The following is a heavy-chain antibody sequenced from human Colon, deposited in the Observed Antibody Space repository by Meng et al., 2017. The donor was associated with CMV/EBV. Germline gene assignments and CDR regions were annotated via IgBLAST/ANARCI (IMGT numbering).Heavy chain of an antibody. CDR3: VKDQCRG. Sequence: VQLGGSGGGVVQSGGSLGLSCAASGFTFSDYGMHWLRQAPGKGLEWVAFVLYDGSRKYYGDSVKGRFSISRDNSKNTLYLQMNSLRADDTAVYYCVKDQCRGWGQGTLVTVSS. D-gene: IGHD3-10*01. CDR1: GFTFSDYG. CDR2: VLYDGSRK. V-gene: IGHV3-30*02. J-gene: IGHJ4*02.